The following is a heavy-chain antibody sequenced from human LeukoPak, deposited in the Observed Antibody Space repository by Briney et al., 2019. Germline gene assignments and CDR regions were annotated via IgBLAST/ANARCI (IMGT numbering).Heavy chain of an antibody. CDR1: GYTFTSYG. Sequence: GASVKVSCKASGYTFTSYGISWVRQAPGQGLEWMGWISAYNGNTNYAQKLQGRVTMTTDTSTNTAYMELRSLRSDDTAVYYCARRAAAGTFNWFDPWGQGTLVTVSS. CDR3: ARRAAAGTFNWFDP. CDR2: ISAYNGNT. J-gene: IGHJ5*02. D-gene: IGHD6-13*01. V-gene: IGHV1-18*01.